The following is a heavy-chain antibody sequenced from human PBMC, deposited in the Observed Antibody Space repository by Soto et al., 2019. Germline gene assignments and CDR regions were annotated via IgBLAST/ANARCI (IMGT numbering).Heavy chain of an antibody. CDR1: GFTFSSYG. V-gene: IGHV3-30*03. CDR2: ISYDGSNK. Sequence: LRLSCAASGFTFSSYGMHWVRQAPGKGLEWVAVISYDGSNKYYADSVKGRFTISRDNSKNTLYLQMNSLRAEDTAVYYCARATGAYYYGMDVWGQGTTVTVSS. D-gene: IGHD3-10*01. J-gene: IGHJ6*02. CDR3: ARATGAYYYGMDV.